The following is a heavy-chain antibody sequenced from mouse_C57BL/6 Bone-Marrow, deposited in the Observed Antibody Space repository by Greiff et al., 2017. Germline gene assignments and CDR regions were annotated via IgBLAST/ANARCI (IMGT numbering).Heavy chain of an antibody. CDR3: GRRTAQALYAMAY. J-gene: IGHJ4*01. Sequence: VQLQQPGAELVKPGASVKMSCKASGYTFTSYWITWVKQRPGQGLEWIGDIYPGSGSTNYNEKFKSKATLTVDTSSSTAYMQLSSLTSEDSAVDYCGRRTAQALYAMAYWGQGTSVTVSA. V-gene: IGHV1-55*01. CDR2: IYPGSGST. D-gene: IGHD3-2*02. CDR1: GYTFTSYW.